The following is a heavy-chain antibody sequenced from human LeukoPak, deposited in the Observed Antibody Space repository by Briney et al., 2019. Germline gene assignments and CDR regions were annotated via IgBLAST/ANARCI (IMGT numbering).Heavy chain of an antibody. CDR3: ARGDRDFTYYYDSSGYYYYPAHFDY. CDR2: IYYSGST. Sequence: SETLSLTCTVSGGSISSGGYYWSWIRQHPGKGLEWIGYIYYSGSTYYNPSLKSRVTISVDTSKNQFSLKLSSVTAADTAVYYCARGDRDFTYYYDSSGYYYYPAHFDYWGQGTLVTVSS. CDR1: GGSISSGGYY. V-gene: IGHV4-31*03. D-gene: IGHD3-22*01. J-gene: IGHJ4*02.